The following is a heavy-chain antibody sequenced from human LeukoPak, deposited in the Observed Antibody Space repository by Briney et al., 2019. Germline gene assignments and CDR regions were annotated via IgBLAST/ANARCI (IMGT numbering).Heavy chain of an antibody. CDR3: AGAEIVGATRVPFDY. J-gene: IGHJ4*02. Sequence: ASVKVSCKASGYTFTGYYMHWVRQAPGQGLEWMGWINPNSGGTNYAQKFQGRVTMTRDTSISTAYMELSRLRSDDTAVYYCAGAEIVGATRVPFDYWGREPWSPSPQ. D-gene: IGHD1-26*01. CDR2: INPNSGGT. V-gene: IGHV1-2*02. CDR1: GYTFTGYY.